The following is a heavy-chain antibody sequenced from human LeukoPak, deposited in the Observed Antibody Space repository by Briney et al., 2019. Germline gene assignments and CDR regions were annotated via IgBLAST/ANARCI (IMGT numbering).Heavy chain of an antibody. Sequence: PGGSLRLSCAASGFTFSSYGMHWVRQAPGKGLEWVSAISGSGGSTYYADSVKGRFTISRDNSKNTLYLQMNSLRAEDTAVYYCAKDGLGYCSSTSCSWFDPWGQGTLVTVSS. J-gene: IGHJ5*02. CDR3: AKDGLGYCSSTSCSWFDP. V-gene: IGHV3-23*01. CDR1: GFTFSSYG. CDR2: ISGSGGST. D-gene: IGHD2-2*01.